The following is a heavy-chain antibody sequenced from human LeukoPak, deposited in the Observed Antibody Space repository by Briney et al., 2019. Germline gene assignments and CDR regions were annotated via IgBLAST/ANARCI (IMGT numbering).Heavy chain of an antibody. V-gene: IGHV3-15*01. CDR3: TRLSSSWRDYYYYYMDV. CDR1: GFTFSNAW. D-gene: IGHD6-13*01. Sequence: GGSLRLSCAASGFTFSNAWMSWVRQAPGKGLEWVGRIKSKTDGGTTDYAAPVKGRFTISRDDSKNTLYLQMNRLKTEDTAVYYCTRLSSSWRDYYYYYMDVWGEGTTVTVSS. J-gene: IGHJ6*03. CDR2: IKSKTDGGTT.